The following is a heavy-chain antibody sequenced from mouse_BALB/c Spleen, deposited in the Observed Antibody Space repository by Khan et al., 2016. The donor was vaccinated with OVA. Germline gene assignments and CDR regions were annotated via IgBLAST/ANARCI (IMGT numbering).Heavy chain of an antibody. Sequence: DLVKPGASVKLSCKASGYTFTSYWINCINQRPGPGLEWIGHISPGSGSAYYNKMFTVKATLTVDTSSTPAYLQPSSLTSADFAASVGAGSDNSGAGLDARGYWGQGTSVTVSA. CDR1: GYTFTSYW. CDR2: ISPGSGSA. V-gene: IGHV1S41*01. D-gene: IGHD6-2*01. J-gene: IGHJ4*01. CDR3: AGSDNSGAGLDARGY.